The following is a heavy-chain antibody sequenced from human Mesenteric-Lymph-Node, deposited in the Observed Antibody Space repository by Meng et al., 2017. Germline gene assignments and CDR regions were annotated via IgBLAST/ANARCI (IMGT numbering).Heavy chain of an antibody. D-gene: IGHD1-1*01. V-gene: IGHV3-30*16. CDR1: GFTFTPRN. CDR2: ISYDGSKK. CDR3: ARDLEERHYYFDY. Sequence: GGSLRLSCAASGFTFTPRNVNCVRQAPGKGLEWVAVISYDGSKKFYADYVKGRFTISRDNSKNTLYLQMNTLRAEDTALYYCARDLEERHYYFDYWGQGTLVTVSS. J-gene: IGHJ4*02.